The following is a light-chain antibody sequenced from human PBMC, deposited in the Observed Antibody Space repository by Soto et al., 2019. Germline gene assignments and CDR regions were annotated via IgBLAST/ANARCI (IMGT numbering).Light chain of an antibody. CDR2: EVS. CDR3: SSYEGSRV. Sequence: QSVLTQPPSASGSPGQSVTISCTGTSSDVGGYNYVSWYQQHPGKAPKLMIYEVSKRPSGVPDRFSGSKSGNTASLTVSGLQAEDEVDYYRSSYEGSRVFGTGTNLTVL. V-gene: IGLV2-8*01. CDR1: SSDVGGYNY. J-gene: IGLJ1*01.